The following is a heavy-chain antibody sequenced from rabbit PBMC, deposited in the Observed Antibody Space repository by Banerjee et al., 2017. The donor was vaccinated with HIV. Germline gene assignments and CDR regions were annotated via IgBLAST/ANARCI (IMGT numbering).Heavy chain of an antibody. CDR2: IYSGSDNST. J-gene: IGHJ4*01. V-gene: IGHV1S45*01. D-gene: IGHD4-2*01. CDR1: GIDLSSYYY. Sequence: QEQLEESGGGLVKPEGSLTLTCKASGIDLSSYYYMCWVRQAPGKGPEWIACIYSGSDNSTYYASWAKGRFTISKTSSTTVTLQMTGLTVADTATYFCARWTGSNADWNLWGPGTLVTVS. CDR3: ARWTGSNADWNL.